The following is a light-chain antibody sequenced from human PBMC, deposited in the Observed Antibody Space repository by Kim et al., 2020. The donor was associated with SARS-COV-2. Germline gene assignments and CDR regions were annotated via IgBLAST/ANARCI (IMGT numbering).Light chain of an antibody. CDR1: QNIVNY. Sequence: SVGDRVISTCRASQNIVNYLNWYQWRPGKAPKLLISGASSLHSGVPSRFSGSGSGTDFTLTISTLLPEDFATYYCQQSYSPTQITFGQGTRLEIK. CDR2: GAS. CDR3: QQSYSPTQIT. J-gene: IGKJ5*01. V-gene: IGKV1-39*01.